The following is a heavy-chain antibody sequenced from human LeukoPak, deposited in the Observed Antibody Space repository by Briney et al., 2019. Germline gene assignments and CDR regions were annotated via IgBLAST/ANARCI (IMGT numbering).Heavy chain of an antibody. V-gene: IGHV4-61*02. Sequence: SQTLSLTCTVSGGSISSGSYCWSWIRQPAGKGLEWIGRIYTSGSTNYNPSLKSRVTISVDTSKNQFSLKLSSVTAADTAVYYCASTYGSGGYYYYYMDVWGKGTTVTVSS. D-gene: IGHD3-10*01. CDR3: ASTYGSGGYYYYYMDV. CDR1: GGSISSGSYC. CDR2: IYTSGST. J-gene: IGHJ6*03.